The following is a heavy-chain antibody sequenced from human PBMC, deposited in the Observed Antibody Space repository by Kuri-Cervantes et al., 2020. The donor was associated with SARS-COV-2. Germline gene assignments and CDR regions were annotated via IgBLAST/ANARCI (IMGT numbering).Heavy chain of an antibody. V-gene: IGHV4-34*01. J-gene: IGHJ6*03. Sequence: SETLSLTCAVFGGSFSGYYWSWIRQSPGKGLEWIGKINHSGSANYNPSLSSRVTISIDTSKNQFSLKLRSVTAADTAMYYCARGREGAVPATILGLGVFLYFSMDVWGKGTSVTVSS. CDR3: ARGREGAVPATILGLGVFLYFSMDV. CDR2: INHSGSA. CDR1: GGSFSGYY. D-gene: IGHD2-2*01.